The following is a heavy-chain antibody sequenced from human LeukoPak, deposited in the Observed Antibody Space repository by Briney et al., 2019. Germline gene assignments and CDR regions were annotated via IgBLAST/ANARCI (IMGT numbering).Heavy chain of an antibody. Sequence: TGGSLRLSCAASGFTFSSYWMSWVRQAPGKGLEWVANIKQDGSEEYYADSVKGRFTISRDNAKNSLYLQMSSLTAEDTAIYYCARDHAYRADYWGQGTLVTVSS. D-gene: IGHD2-2*01. CDR3: ARDHAYRADY. CDR1: GFTFSSYW. V-gene: IGHV3-7*01. J-gene: IGHJ4*02. CDR2: IKQDGSEE.